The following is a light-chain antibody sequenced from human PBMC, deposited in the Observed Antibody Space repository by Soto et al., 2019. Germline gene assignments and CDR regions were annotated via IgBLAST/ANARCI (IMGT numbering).Light chain of an antibody. CDR1: RPVTNY. V-gene: IGKV3-11*01. J-gene: IGKJ5*01. CDR2: DAS. CDR3: QQRSNWPSIT. Sequence: EIVLTQSPATLSLSPGERATLSCRASRPVTNYLTWYQHKPGQAPRLLIFDASNRATGIPARFSGSGSGTDFTLTISSLEPEDFAVYYCQQRSNWPSITFGQGTRLEIK.